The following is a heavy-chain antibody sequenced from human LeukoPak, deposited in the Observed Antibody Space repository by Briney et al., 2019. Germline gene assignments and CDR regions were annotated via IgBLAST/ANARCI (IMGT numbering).Heavy chain of an antibody. CDR3: ARDKVTDSTGYYGPPGPGSSFDI. CDR2: INPNSGGT. D-gene: IGHD3-22*01. V-gene: IGHV1-2*02. Sequence: ASVKVSCKASGYTFTGYHMHWVRQAPGQGLEWMGWINPNSGGTNYAQKFQGRVTMTRDTSISIAYMELSRLRSDDTAVYYCARDKVTDSTGYYGPPGPGSSFDIWGQGTMVTVSS. J-gene: IGHJ3*02. CDR1: GYTFTGYH.